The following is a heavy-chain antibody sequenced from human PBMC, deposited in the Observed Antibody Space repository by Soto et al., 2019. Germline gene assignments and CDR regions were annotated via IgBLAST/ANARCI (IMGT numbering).Heavy chain of an antibody. CDR1: GFTFSSYA. D-gene: IGHD1-1*01. Sequence: PGGSLRLSCAASGFTFSSYAMSWVRQAPGKGLEWVSAISGSGGSTYYADSVKGRFTISRGNSKNTLYLQMNSLRAEDTAVYYCAKPRSGYFDAFDIWGQGTMVTVSS. J-gene: IGHJ3*02. CDR3: AKPRSGYFDAFDI. CDR2: ISGSGGST. V-gene: IGHV3-23*01.